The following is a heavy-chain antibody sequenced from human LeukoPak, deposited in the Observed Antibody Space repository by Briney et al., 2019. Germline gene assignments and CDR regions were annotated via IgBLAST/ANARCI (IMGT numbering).Heavy chain of an antibody. CDR1: GFTFSSYA. J-gene: IGHJ4*02. CDR2: ISGSGGST. Sequence: GGSLRLSCAASGFTFSSYAMSWVRQAPGKGLEWVSAISGSGGSTYYADSVKGRFTISRDNSKNTLYLQMNSLRAEDTAVYYCAGTRDDFWSGYYVEDEWSPFHYWGQGTLVTVSS. CDR3: AGTRDDFWSGYYVEDEWSPFHY. D-gene: IGHD3-3*01. V-gene: IGHV3-23*01.